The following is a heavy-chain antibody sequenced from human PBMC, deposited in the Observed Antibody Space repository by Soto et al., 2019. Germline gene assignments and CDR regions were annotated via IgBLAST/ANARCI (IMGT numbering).Heavy chain of an antibody. CDR2: IRGSGGST. J-gene: IGHJ4*02. V-gene: IGHV3-23*01. Sequence: EVQLLESGGGLVQPGGSLRLSCAASGFTFSNYAVTWVRQAPGKXLXGVSTIRGSGGSTYYAGSVKGRFTISRDNSKNTLYLQMNSLRAEDTAVYYCAKDQGSSWYEIDYWGQGTLVTVSS. CDR3: AKDQGSSWYEIDY. D-gene: IGHD6-13*01. CDR1: GFTFSNYA.